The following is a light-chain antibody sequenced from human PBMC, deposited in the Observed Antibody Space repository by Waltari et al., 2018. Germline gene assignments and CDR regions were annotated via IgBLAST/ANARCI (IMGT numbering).Light chain of an antibody. J-gene: IGLJ2*01. CDR3: SSYTSSSTLV. Sequence: QSALPQPASVSGSPGQPITISCTGTSSDVGGYKYVSWYKHQPANTPKLLIYEVNNRPSGVSSRFSGSKSGNMASLTISGLQPEDEADYYCSSYTSSSTLVFGGGTKLTVL. CDR1: SSDVGGYKY. V-gene: IGLV2-14*01. CDR2: EVN.